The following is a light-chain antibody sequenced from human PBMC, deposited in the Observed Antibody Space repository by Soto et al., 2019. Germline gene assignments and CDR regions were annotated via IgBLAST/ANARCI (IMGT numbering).Light chain of an antibody. CDR2: EVS. V-gene: IGLV2-8*01. J-gene: IGLJ1*01. Sequence: QSALTQLPSASGSPGQSVTISYTGTSSDVGGYNYVSWYQQHPGKAPKLMIYEVSKRPSGVSDRFSGSKSGNTASLTVSGLQAEDETDYYCCSYAGSTTYVFGTGTKVTVL. CDR1: SSDVGGYNY. CDR3: CSYAGSTTYV.